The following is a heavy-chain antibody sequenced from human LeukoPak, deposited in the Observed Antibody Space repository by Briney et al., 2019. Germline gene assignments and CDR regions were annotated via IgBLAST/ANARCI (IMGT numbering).Heavy chain of an antibody. CDR2: IRHSGST. D-gene: IGHD1-14*01. CDR1: GDSISDSDW. V-gene: IGHV4-4*02. CDR3: ARAGIPWNPADC. Sequence: PSGTLSLTCAVSGDSISDSDWWTWVRQPPGKGLEWIGEIRHSGSTNYSPSLKSRVTISIDKPKNQLSLKLSSVTAADTANYFCARAGIPWNPADCWGQGTLVIVSS. J-gene: IGHJ4*02.